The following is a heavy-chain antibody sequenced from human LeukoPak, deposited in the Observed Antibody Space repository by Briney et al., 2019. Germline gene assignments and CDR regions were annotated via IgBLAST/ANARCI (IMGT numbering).Heavy chain of an antibody. V-gene: IGHV1-8*03. CDR1: GGTFSSYA. CDR2: MNPNSGNT. CDR3: ARGGFRIVGYCSSTSCAYDAFDI. Sequence: GASVKVSCKASGGTFSSYAISWVRQAPGQGLEWMGWMNPNSGNTGYAQKFQGRVTITRNTSISTAYMELSSLRSEDTAVYYCARGGFRIVGYCSSTSCAYDAFDIWGQGTMVTVSS. D-gene: IGHD2-2*01. J-gene: IGHJ3*02.